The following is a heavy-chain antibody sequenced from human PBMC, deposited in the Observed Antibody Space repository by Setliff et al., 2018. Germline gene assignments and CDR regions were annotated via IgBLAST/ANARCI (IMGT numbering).Heavy chain of an antibody. J-gene: IGHJ5*02. CDR1: GYSISSGYY. Sequence: PSETLSLTCAVSGYSISSGYYWGWIRQPPGKGLEWIAYVYYTGTTIYNPSLKSRVTISTDTSKNQFSLKLNSVTAADTAVYYCAREVQGFDPWGQGTLVTVSS. CDR3: AREVQGFDP. V-gene: IGHV4-38-2*02. CDR2: VYYTGTT.